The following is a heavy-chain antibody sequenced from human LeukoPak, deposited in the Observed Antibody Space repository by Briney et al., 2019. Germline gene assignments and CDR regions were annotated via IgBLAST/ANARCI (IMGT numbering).Heavy chain of an antibody. CDR2: ISTYNGNT. V-gene: IGHV1-18*01. CDR3: ARTPCSTRCYNYYGMDV. D-gene: IGHD2-2*02. CDR1: GYTFTSYD. Sequence: GASVKVSCKASGYTFTSYDINWVRQATGQGLEWMGWISTYNGNTNYAQKFQGRVTMTTDTSTSTAYMELRSLRSDDTAVYYCARTPCSTRCYNYYGMDVWGQGTTVTVSS. J-gene: IGHJ6*02.